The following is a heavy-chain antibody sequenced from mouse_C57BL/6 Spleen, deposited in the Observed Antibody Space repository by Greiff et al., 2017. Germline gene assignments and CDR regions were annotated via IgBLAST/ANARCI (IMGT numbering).Heavy chain of an antibody. CDR2: ISDGGSYT. Sequence: EVMLVESGGGLVKPGGSLKLSCAASGFTFSSYAMSWVRQTPEKRLEWVATISDGGSYTYYPDNVKGRFTISRDNAKNNLYLQMSHLKSEDAAMYYCARGGDEYYFDYWGQGTTLTVSS. D-gene: IGHD3-3*01. CDR1: GFTFSSYA. V-gene: IGHV5-4*03. J-gene: IGHJ2*01. CDR3: ARGGDEYYFDY.